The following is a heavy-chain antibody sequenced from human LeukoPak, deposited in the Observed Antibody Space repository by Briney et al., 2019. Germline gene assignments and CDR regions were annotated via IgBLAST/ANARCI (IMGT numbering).Heavy chain of an antibody. V-gene: IGHV4-31*03. CDR2: IYNRGIT. D-gene: IGHD1-1*01. CDR1: GVSISSGGNY. CDR3: ASQRGLDATLFDY. J-gene: IGHJ4*02. Sequence: PSETLSLTCTVSGVSISSGGNYWTWIRQRPGKGLDWIGYIYNRGITYYNPSLKSRVTMSVDSSKNEFSLKLTSVTAADTAVYYCASQRGLDATLFDYWGQGTLVTVSS.